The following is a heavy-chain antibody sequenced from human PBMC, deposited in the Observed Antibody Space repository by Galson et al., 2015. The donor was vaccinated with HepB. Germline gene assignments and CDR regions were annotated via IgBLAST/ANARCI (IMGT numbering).Heavy chain of an antibody. CDR3: ARLGTPYNWFDP. CDR2: ICSGGTAT. J-gene: IGHJ5*02. D-gene: IGHD1-1*01. V-gene: IGHV3-74*03. Sequence: SLRLSCAVSGFSFSGDCMHWVRQAPGKGLVWVSRICSGGTATTYADSVKGRFTISRDDAKNTLYLQMNSLRAEDSAVYYCARLGTPYNWFDPWGQGARVFVSS. CDR1: GFSFSGDC.